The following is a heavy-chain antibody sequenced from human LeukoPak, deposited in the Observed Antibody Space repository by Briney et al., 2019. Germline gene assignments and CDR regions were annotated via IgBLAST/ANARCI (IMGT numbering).Heavy chain of an antibody. CDR3: ARVNTGYSNGWYDY. V-gene: IGHV1-2*04. J-gene: IGHJ4*02. CDR1: GYTFTGYY. D-gene: IGHD6-19*01. Sequence: ASVKVSCKASGYTFTGYYMHWVRQAPGQGLEWMGWINPNSGGTNYAQKFQGWVTMTRDTSISTAYMELSRLRSDDTAVYYCARVNTGYSNGWYDYWGQGTLVTVSS. CDR2: INPNSGGT.